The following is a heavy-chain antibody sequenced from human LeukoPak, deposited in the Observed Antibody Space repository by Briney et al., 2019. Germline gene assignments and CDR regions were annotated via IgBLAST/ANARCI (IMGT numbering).Heavy chain of an antibody. CDR3: SRRTALTANLGRNPGLYYFDD. CDR2: IYYNENA. Sequence: PSETLSLTCNVSGGSISSHYWSWIRQPPGKGLEWGGYIYYNENAFYNPSLKSRVTLSVDTSKNQVSLKLSSVTAADTAVYYCSRRTALTANLGRNPGLYYFDDWGQGTLVTVSS. D-gene: IGHD3-16*01. CDR1: GGSISSHY. V-gene: IGHV4-59*11. J-gene: IGHJ4*02.